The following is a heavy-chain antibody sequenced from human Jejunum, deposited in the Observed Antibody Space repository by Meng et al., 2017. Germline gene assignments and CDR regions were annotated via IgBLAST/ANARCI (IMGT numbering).Heavy chain of an antibody. CDR2: IHHSGIT. V-gene: IGHV4-30-4*01. CDR3: ATIQSSPHFFNY. J-gene: IGHJ4*02. Sequence: QVQLQESGPGLVKPSQTLSLACTVSGDSVTSGSYHWSWIRQPPGKGLEWIGYIHHSGITYYNPSLRSRLLISIVTSKRQLSLTLNSVTAADTALYYCATIQSSPHFFNYWGQGTLVTVSS. CDR1: GDSVTSGSYH. D-gene: IGHD6-6*01.